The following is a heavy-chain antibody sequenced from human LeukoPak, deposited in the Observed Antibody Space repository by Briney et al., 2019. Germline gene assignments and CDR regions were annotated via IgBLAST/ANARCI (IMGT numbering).Heavy chain of an antibody. J-gene: IGHJ4*02. Sequence: PGRSLRLSCAASGFTFSSYGIHWVRQAPGKGLEWVAVISKDGSNQYYADSVKGRFTISRDNSKNTLYLQMNSLRAEDTAVYYCAKGEFWSAYYNWGQGTLVTVSS. D-gene: IGHD3-3*01. CDR1: GFTFSSYG. V-gene: IGHV3-30*18. CDR3: AKGEFWSAYYN. CDR2: ISKDGSNQ.